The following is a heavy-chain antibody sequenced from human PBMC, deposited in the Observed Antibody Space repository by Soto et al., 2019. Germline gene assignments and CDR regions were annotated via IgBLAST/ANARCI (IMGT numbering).Heavy chain of an antibody. CDR3: AKAISGYNAPLDH. CDR2: ISGSDSGT. J-gene: IGHJ4*02. CDR1: GFTFSSYA. V-gene: IGHV3-23*01. Sequence: EVQLLESGGGLVQPGGSLRLSCAASGFTFSSYAMNWVRQAPGKGLEWVSVISGSDSGTYYADSVKGRFTISRDNSKNTLYVQMNSLRAEDTAIYYCAKAISGYNAPLDHWGQGTRVTVSS. D-gene: IGHD5-12*01.